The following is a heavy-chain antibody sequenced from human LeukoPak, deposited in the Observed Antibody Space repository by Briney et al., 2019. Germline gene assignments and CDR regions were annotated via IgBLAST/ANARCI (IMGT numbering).Heavy chain of an antibody. Sequence: PGGSLRLSCAASGFTFDDYAMHWVRQAPGKGLEWVSGISWNSGSIGYADSVKGRFTISRDNAKNSLYLQMNSLRAEDTALYYCARRLAATGGYYFDYWGQGTLVTVSS. D-gene: IGHD2-15*01. CDR3: ARRLAATGGYYFDY. CDR1: GFTFDDYA. CDR2: ISWNSGSI. V-gene: IGHV3-9*01. J-gene: IGHJ4*02.